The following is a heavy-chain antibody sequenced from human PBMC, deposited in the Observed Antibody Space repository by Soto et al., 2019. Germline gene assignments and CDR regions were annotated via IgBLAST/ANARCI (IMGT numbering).Heavy chain of an antibody. CDR3: ARDWEVAVAVGFDY. D-gene: IGHD6-19*01. CDR2: INWNGGST. CDR1: GFPFYDYG. V-gene: IGHV3-20*03. J-gene: IGHJ4*02. Sequence: AGGSLKLSFAAPGFPFYDYGISWVRQAPGKGLEWVSGINWNGGSTGYADSVKGRFTISRDNAKNSLYLQMNSLRAEDTALYYCARDWEVAVAVGFDYWGQGT.